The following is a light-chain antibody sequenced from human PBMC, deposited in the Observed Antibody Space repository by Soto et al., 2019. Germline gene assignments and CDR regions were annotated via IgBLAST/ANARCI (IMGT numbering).Light chain of an antibody. CDR3: NSYTGSSTYV. J-gene: IGLJ1*01. CDR2: EVS. CDR1: SSDVGSYNR. Sequence: QCVLAQPPSVSGSPGQSVAISCTGTSSDVGSYNRVSWYQQPPGAAPKLMIYEVSNRPSGVPDRFSGSKSGNTASLTISGLQAEDEADYYCNSYTGSSTYVFGTGTKVTVL. V-gene: IGLV2-18*02.